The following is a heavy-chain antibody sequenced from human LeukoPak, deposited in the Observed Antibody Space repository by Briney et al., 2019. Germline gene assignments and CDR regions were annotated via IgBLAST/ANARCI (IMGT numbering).Heavy chain of an antibody. CDR2: IYHSGST. J-gene: IGHJ5*02. V-gene: IGHV4-4*02. D-gene: IGHD6-6*01. Sequence: GSLRLSCAASGFTFSSYAMSWVRQAPGKGLEWIGEIYHSGSTNYNPSLKSRVTISVDKSKNQFSLKLSSVTAADTAVYYCARDRIAARQNWFDPWGQGTLVTVSS. CDR1: GFTFSSYAM. CDR3: ARDRIAARQNWFDP.